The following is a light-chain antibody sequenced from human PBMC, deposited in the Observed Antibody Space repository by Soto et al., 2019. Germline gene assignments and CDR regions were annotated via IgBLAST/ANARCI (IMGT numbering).Light chain of an antibody. J-gene: IGKJ3*01. CDR3: QQSYSTPRIT. Sequence: MQMTQSPSSLSASVGDRVTITCRASQGIRDDLGWYQQKPGKAPKLLIYAASNLQSGVPSRFSGSGSGTNFTLTIGNLQPEDFATYYCQQSYSTPRITFGPGTKVDIK. CDR2: AAS. CDR1: QGIRDD. V-gene: IGKV1-39*01.